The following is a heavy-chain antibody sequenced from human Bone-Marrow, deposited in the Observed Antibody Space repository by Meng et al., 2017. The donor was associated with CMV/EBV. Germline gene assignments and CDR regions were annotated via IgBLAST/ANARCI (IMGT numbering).Heavy chain of an antibody. CDR2: IKQDGSEK. Sequence: GGPLRFSCEAPGLTSSRYWMSWVRQAPGKGLEWVANIKQDGSEKYYVDSGKGRITISRDNARNSLFLQMNSLRAEDTAVYYCERQGEILWYGDYSPYFDYWGQGKMVTVSS. CDR1: GLTSSRYW. J-gene: IGHJ4*02. V-gene: IGHV3-7*01. CDR3: ERQGEILWYGDYSPYFDY. D-gene: IGHD3-10*01.